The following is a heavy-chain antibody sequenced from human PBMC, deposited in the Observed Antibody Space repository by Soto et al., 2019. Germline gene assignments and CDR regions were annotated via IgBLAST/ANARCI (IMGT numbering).Heavy chain of an antibody. CDR1: GGTFSSYA. Sequence: QVQLVQSGAEVKKPGSSVKVSCKASGGTFSSYAISWVRQAPGQGLEWMGGIIPIFGTANYAQKFQGRVTITAAESTSTAYMELSSLRSEDTAVYYCARLLLNRYSGSDDAFDIWGQGTMVTVSS. D-gene: IGHD1-26*01. CDR2: IIPIFGTA. CDR3: ARLLLNRYSGSDDAFDI. J-gene: IGHJ3*02. V-gene: IGHV1-69*01.